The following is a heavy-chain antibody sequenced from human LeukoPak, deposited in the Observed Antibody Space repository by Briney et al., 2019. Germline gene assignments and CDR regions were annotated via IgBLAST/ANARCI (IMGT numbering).Heavy chain of an antibody. D-gene: IGHD3-10*01. CDR1: GFPFSSYW. J-gene: IGHJ4*02. CDR2: IKQDGSKK. V-gene: IGHV3-7*01. CDR3: AKDPYGSGMLNGFDY. Sequence: GGSLRLSCVASGFPFSSYWMTWVRQAPGKGLEWVANIKQDGSKKSYVDSVKGRFTISRDNSKNTLYLQMNSLRAEDTAVYYCAKDPYGSGMLNGFDYWGQGTLVTVSS.